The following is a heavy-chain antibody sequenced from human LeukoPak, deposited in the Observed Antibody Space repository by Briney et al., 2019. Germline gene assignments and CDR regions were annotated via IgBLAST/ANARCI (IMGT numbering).Heavy chain of an antibody. D-gene: IGHD1-7*01. CDR2: INPNSGDT. J-gene: IGHJ4*02. CDR1: GYTFTDYY. Sequence: ASVKVSCKASGYTFTDYYMHWVRQAPGQGPEWMGWINPNSGDTNYAQKFQGRVTMTRDTSISTAYMELSRLRSDDTAVYYCARDHWNSRFDYWGQGTLVTVSS. CDR3: ARDHWNSRFDY. V-gene: IGHV1-2*02.